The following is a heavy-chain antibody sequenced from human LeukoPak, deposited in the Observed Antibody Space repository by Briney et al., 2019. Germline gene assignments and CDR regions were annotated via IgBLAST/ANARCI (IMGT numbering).Heavy chain of an antibody. CDR1: GGSISSSNYF. J-gene: IGHJ5*02. CDR3: ARRYSGSYGVWFDP. Sequence: SETLSLTCTVSGGSISSSNYFWGWIRQPPGKGLEWIGNIFDSGSTFYNPSLKSRVTISEDTSKNHFSLRLSSVTAADTAMYYCARRYSGSYGVWFDPWGQGTLVTVSS. CDR2: IFDSGST. V-gene: IGHV4-39*07. D-gene: IGHD1-26*01.